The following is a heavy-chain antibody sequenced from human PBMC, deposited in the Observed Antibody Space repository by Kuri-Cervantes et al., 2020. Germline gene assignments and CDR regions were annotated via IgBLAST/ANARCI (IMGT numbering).Heavy chain of an antibody. D-gene: IGHD1-26*01. V-gene: IGHV3-30*18. CDR1: GFTFSSYG. J-gene: IGHJ4*02. CDR3: AKWEWELLAFDY. CDR2: ISYDGSNK. Sequence: LSLTCAASGFTFSSYGMHWVRQAPGKGLEWVAVISYDGSNKYYADSVKGRFTISRDNSKNTLYLQMSSLRAEDTAVYYCAKWEWELLAFDYWGQGTLVTVSS.